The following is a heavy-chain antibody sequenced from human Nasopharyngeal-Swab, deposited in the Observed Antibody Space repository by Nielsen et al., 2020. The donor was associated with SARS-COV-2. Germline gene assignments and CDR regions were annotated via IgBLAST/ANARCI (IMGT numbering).Heavy chain of an antibody. J-gene: IGHJ6*02. CDR1: GFTFNNYN. D-gene: IGHD3-3*01. Sequence: GESLKISCAASGFTFNNYNFNWVRQAPGKGLEWVSSISSSSSYIYYADSVKGRFTISRDNAENSPYLQMNSLRAEDTAVYYCARDGLDYDFWSAYFMDVWGQGTTVTVSS. V-gene: IGHV3-21*01. CDR3: ARDGLDYDFWSAYFMDV. CDR2: ISSSSSYI.